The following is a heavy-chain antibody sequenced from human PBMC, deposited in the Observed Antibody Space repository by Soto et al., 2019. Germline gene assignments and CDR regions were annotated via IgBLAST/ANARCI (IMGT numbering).Heavy chain of an antibody. Sequence: QVQLVESGGGVVQPGRSLRLSFAASGFTFSSYGMHWVRQAPGKGLEWVAVIWYDGSNKYYADSVKGRFTISRDNSKNTLYLQMNSLRAEDTAVYYCARDALVDYGDYTSYYFDYWGQGTLVTVSS. D-gene: IGHD4-17*01. CDR1: GFTFSSYG. CDR3: ARDALVDYGDYTSYYFDY. V-gene: IGHV3-33*01. J-gene: IGHJ4*02. CDR2: IWYDGSNK.